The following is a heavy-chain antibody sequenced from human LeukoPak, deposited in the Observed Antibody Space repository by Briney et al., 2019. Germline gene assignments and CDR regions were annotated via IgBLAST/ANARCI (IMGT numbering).Heavy chain of an antibody. CDR3: ARGPIPDY. V-gene: IGHV4-59*11. Sequence: KPSETLSLTCTVSGGSISSHYWSWIRQPPGKGLEWIGYIYYSGSTNYNPSLKSRVTISVDTSKNQYSLKLSSVTAADTAVYYCARGPIPDYWGQGTLVTVSS. CDR2: IYYSGST. CDR1: GGSISSHY. J-gene: IGHJ4*02.